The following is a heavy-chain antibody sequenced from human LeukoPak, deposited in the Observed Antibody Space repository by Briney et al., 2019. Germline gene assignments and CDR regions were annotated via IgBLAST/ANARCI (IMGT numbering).Heavy chain of an antibody. J-gene: IGHJ6*03. CDR1: GFTFSSYG. CDR3: AKDFLDNRERPYYMDV. D-gene: IGHD1-1*01. V-gene: IGHV3-33*06. CDR2: IWYDGSNK. Sequence: GRSLRLSCAASGFTFSSYGMHWVRQAPGKGLEWVAVIWYDGSNKYYADSVKGRFTISRDNSKNTLYLQMNSLRAEDTAVYYCAKDFLDNRERPYYMDVWGKGTTVTVS.